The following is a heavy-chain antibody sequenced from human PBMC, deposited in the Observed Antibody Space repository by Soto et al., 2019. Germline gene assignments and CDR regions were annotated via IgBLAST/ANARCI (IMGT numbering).Heavy chain of an antibody. D-gene: IGHD2-2*01. CDR3: ARVGGCGRSSCYAGDYGMDV. CDR1: GDSISSSYNY. J-gene: IGHJ6*02. Sequence: QVQLQESGPGLVKASQTLSLTCTVSGDSISSSYNYWSWVRQHPGKGLEWISYIYYSGSTYYNPSLKGRLTISVDTSKNQFSLNLSSVTAADTAVYYCARVGGCGRSSCYAGDYGMDVWGQGTTVTVSS. CDR2: IYYSGST. V-gene: IGHV4-31*03.